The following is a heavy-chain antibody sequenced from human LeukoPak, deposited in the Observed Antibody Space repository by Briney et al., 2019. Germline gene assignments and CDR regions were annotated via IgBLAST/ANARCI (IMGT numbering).Heavy chain of an antibody. J-gene: IGHJ4*02. CDR1: GGSISSYY. Sequence: PSETLSLTCTVSGGSISSYYWSWIRQPAGKGLEWIGRIYTSGSTNYNPSLKSRVTMSVDTSKNQFSLKLSSVTAADTAVYYCARQRSSSWPDSHFDYWGQGTLVTVSP. D-gene: IGHD6-13*01. CDR3: ARQRSSSWPDSHFDY. CDR2: IYTSGST. V-gene: IGHV4-4*07.